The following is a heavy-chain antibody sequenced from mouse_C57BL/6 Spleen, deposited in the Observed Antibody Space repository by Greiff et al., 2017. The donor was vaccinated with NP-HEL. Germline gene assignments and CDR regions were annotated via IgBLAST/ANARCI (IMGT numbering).Heavy chain of an antibody. CDR3: ARSPLLLRSQGFDY. V-gene: IGHV1-39*01. D-gene: IGHD1-1*01. J-gene: IGHJ2*01. CDR2: INPNYGTT. CDR1: GYSFTDYN. Sequence: EVQLQQSGPELVKPGASVKISCKASGYSFTDYNMNWVKQSNGKSLEWIGVINPNYGTTSYNQKFKVKATLTVDQSSSTSYMQRSSLTSEDSAVYYCARSPLLLRSQGFDYWGQGTTLTVSS.